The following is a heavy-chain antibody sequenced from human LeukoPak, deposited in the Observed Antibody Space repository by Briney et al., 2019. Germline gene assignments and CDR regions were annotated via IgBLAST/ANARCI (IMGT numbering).Heavy chain of an antibody. V-gene: IGHV3-64D*09. CDR3: VKDGYDYVWGSFSYFDY. J-gene: IGHJ4*02. CDR1: GFTFKTYA. D-gene: IGHD3-16*01. CDR2: ISGNGGST. Sequence: PGGSLRLSCSASGFTFKTYAMHWVRQPAGKGLEYVSGISGNGGSTYYADSVKGRFTISRDNSKNTLYLQMSSLRPEDTAVYYCVKDGYDYVWGSFSYFDYWGQGTLVTVSS.